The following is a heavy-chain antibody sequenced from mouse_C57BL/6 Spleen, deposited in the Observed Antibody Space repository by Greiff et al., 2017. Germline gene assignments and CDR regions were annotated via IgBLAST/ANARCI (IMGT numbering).Heavy chain of an antibody. CDR3: ARSPDSSYDYLDY. CDR1: GYTFTSYL. V-gene: IGHV1-64*01. Sequence: QVQLQQPGAELVKPGASVKLSCKASGYTFTSYLMHWVKQRPGQGLEWIGMIHPNSGSTNYNEKFKSKATLTVDKSSSTAYMQLSSLTSEDSAVYYCARSPDSSYDYLDYWGQGTTLTVSS. J-gene: IGHJ2*01. D-gene: IGHD1-1*01. CDR2: IHPNSGST.